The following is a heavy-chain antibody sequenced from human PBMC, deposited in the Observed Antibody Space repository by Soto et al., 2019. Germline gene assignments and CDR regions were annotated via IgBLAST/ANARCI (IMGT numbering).Heavy chain of an antibody. D-gene: IGHD1-26*01. CDR2: ISGSSSYI. J-gene: IGHJ4*02. Sequence: GGSLRLSCAASGFTFSSYAMSWVRQAPGKGLEWVSAISGSSSYIYYADSVKGRFTISRDNAKNSLYLQMNSLRAEDTAVYYCARDANIVGATWSFDYWGQGTLVTVSS. CDR1: GFTFSSYA. V-gene: IGHV3-21*01. CDR3: ARDANIVGATWSFDY.